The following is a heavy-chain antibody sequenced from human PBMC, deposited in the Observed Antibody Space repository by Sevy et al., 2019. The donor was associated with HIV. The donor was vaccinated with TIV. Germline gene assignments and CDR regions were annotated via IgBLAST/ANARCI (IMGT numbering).Heavy chain of an antibody. CDR1: GFTFSSYG. D-gene: IGHD4-17*01. V-gene: IGHV3-30*18. CDR2: ISYDGSNK. Sequence: GGSLRLSCAASGFTFSSYGMHWVRQAPGKGLEWVAVISYDGSNKYYADSVKGRFTISRDNSKNTLYLQMNSLRAEDTAVYYCAKGGYGEYVGGAFDIWGQGTMVTVSS. J-gene: IGHJ3*02. CDR3: AKGGYGEYVGGAFDI.